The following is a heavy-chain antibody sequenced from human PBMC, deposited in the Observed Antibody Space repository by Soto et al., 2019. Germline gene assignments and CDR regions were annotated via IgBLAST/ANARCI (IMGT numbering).Heavy chain of an antibody. CDR3: ARVRDYHDSRGYGLDH. Sequence: SETLSVTCTVSGGSVSSGGYYWSWIRQHPGKGLEWIGYIYDSGNNDFNPSLKSRVNISVDTSKNQFSLKLSSVTAADTAVYYCARVRDYHDSRGYGLDHWGQGTQVTVSS. D-gene: IGHD3-22*01. CDR2: IYDSGNN. V-gene: IGHV4-31*03. CDR1: GGSVSSGGYY. J-gene: IGHJ4*02.